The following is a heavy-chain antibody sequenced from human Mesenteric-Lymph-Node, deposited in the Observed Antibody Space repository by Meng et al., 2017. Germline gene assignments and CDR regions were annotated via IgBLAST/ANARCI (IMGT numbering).Heavy chain of an antibody. D-gene: IGHD3-10*01. V-gene: IGHV3-23*01. J-gene: IGHJ4*02. Sequence: GGSLRLSCAASGFTFSNAWMSWVRQAPGKGLEWVSAISGSGGSTYYADSVKGRFTISRDNSKNTLYLQMNSLRAEDTAVYYCARGFVPDYWGQGTLVTVSS. CDR2: ISGSGGST. CDR3: ARGFVPDY. CDR1: GFTFSNAW.